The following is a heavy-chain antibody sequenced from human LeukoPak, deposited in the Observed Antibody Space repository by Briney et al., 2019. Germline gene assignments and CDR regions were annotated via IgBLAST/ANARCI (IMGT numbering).Heavy chain of an antibody. CDR2: IIPIFGTA. J-gene: IGHJ6*02. Sequence: GASVKVSCTASGGTFSSYAISWVRQAPGQGLEWMGGIIPIFGTANYAQKFQERVTITRDMSTSTAYMELSSLRSEDTAVYYCAADQAEYCDGDCYNVWGQGTTVTVSS. CDR3: AADQAEYCDGDCYNV. D-gene: IGHD2-21*02. V-gene: IGHV1-69*05. CDR1: GGTFSSYA.